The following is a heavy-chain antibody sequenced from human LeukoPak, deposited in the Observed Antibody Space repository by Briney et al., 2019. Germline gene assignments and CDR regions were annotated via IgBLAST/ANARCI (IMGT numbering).Heavy chain of an antibody. Sequence: SQTLSLTCAVSGGSISSGGYSWSWIRQPPGKGLEWIGYIYHSGSTYYNPSLKSRVTISVDRSKNQFSLKLSSVTAADTAVYYCARAGRYDILTGPTPHPFDYWGQGTLVTVSS. CDR1: GGSISSGGYS. CDR2: IYHSGST. CDR3: ARAGRYDILTGPTPHPFDY. V-gene: IGHV4-30-2*01. D-gene: IGHD3-9*01. J-gene: IGHJ4*02.